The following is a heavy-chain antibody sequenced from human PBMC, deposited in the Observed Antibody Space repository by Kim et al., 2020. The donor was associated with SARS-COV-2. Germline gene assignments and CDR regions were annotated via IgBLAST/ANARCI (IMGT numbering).Heavy chain of an antibody. V-gene: IGHV3-30*18. CDR2: ISYDGSNK. D-gene: IGHD3-3*01. Sequence: GGSLRLSCAASGFTFSSYGMHWVRQAPGKGLEWVAVISYDGSNKYYADSVKGRFTISRDNSKNTLYLQMNSLRAEDTAVYYCAKDRVITIFGVVIRYYY. CDR1: GFTFSSYG. J-gene: IGHJ6*01. CDR3: AKDRVITIFGVVIRYYY.